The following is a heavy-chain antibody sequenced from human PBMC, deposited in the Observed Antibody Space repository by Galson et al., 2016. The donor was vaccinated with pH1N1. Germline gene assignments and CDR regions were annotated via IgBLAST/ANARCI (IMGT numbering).Heavy chain of an antibody. CDR3: ARYAVTYYYESSGDPDWYFDL. V-gene: IGHV5-51*03. J-gene: IGHJ2*01. D-gene: IGHD3-22*01. CDR1: GSSFTRYW. CDR2: IYPGDSDT. Sequence: QSGAEVTKPGESLKISCKGSGSSFTRYWIGWVRQMPGKGLEWMGIIYPGDSDTRYSPSFQGQVTISADKSTSTAYLQWSSLKASDTAIYYCARYAVTYYYESSGDPDWYFDLWGRGTLVTVSS.